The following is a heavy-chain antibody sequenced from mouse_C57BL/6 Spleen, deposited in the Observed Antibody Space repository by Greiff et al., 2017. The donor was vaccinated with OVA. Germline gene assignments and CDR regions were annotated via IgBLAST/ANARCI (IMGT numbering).Heavy chain of an antibody. V-gene: IGHV3-1*01. Sequence: EVKVEESGPGMVKPSPSLSLTCTVTGYSITSGYDWHWIRHFPGNKLEWMGYISYSGSTNYNPSLKSRISITHDTSKNHFFLKLNSVTTEDTATYYCARRNYGNYGRYFDVWGTGTTVTVSS. CDR2: ISYSGST. D-gene: IGHD2-1*01. CDR3: ARRNYGNYGRYFDV. J-gene: IGHJ1*03. CDR1: GYSITSGYD.